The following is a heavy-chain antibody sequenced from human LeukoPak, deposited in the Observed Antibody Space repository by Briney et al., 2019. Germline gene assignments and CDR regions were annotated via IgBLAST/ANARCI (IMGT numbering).Heavy chain of an antibody. D-gene: IGHD6-19*01. J-gene: IGHJ5*02. V-gene: IGHV3-21*01. CDR1: GFTFSSYS. CDR2: ITGSSSYI. CDR3: ARDYHGGIPVFDP. Sequence: GGSLRLSCAASGFTFSSYSMNWVRQVPGKGLEWVSSITGSSSYIYYTDSVKGRFTISRDNAKNTLYLQMNTLRAEDTAVYYCARDYHGGIPVFDPWGQGTLVTVSS.